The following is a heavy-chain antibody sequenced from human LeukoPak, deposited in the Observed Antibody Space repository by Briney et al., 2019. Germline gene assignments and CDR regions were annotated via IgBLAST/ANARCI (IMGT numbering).Heavy chain of an antibody. CDR2: IIPIFGTA. J-gene: IGHJ5*02. D-gene: IGHD6-19*01. CDR1: GGTFSSYA. V-gene: IGHV1-69*05. Sequence: SVKVSCKASGGTFSSYAISWVRQAPGQGLEWMGRIIPIFGTANYAQKFQGRVTITTDESTSTAYMELSSLRSEDTAVYYCARDAGINLAVAGKANWFDPWGQGTLVTVSS. CDR3: ARDAGINLAVAGKANWFDP.